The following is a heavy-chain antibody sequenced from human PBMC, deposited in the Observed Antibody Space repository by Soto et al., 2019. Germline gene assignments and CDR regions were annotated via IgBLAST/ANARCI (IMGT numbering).Heavy chain of an antibody. CDR3: ARGGYSGYDIGY. D-gene: IGHD5-12*01. V-gene: IGHV1-69*01. CDR1: GGTFSSYA. J-gene: IGHJ4*02. Sequence: QVQLVQSGAEVKKPGASVKVSCKASGGTFSSYAISWVRQAPGQGLEWMGGIIPIFGTANYAQKFQGRVTITADESTRAASVALSSLRSEDTAVYYCARGGYSGYDIGYWGQGTLGTVSS. CDR2: IIPIFGTA.